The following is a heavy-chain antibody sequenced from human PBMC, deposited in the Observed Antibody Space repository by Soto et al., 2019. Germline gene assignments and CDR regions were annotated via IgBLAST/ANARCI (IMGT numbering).Heavy chain of an antibody. V-gene: IGHV3-21*01. Sequence: GGSLRLSCAASGFTFSSYSMNWVRQAPGKGLEWVSSISSSSSYIYYADSVKGRFTISRDNAKNSLYLQMNSLRAEDTAVYYCARDPHSSSWYGWAFDIWGQGTMVTVSS. CDR2: ISSSSSYI. CDR1: GFTFSSYS. CDR3: ARDPHSSSWYGWAFDI. D-gene: IGHD6-13*01. J-gene: IGHJ3*02.